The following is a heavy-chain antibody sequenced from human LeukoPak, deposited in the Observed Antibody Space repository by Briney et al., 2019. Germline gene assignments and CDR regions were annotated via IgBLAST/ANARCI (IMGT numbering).Heavy chain of an antibody. CDR2: ITGGHYPT. Sequence: GGSLRLSCAASGFSFSSFAMTWVRQAPGRGLEWVSSITGGHYPTYNTDSVKGRFTISRDNSKNTLYLQMNSLRADDTAVYYCTKDPNGDYVGAFEPWGQGTLVTVSS. J-gene: IGHJ5*02. D-gene: IGHD4-17*01. CDR3: TKDPNGDYVGAFEP. CDR1: GFSFSSFA. V-gene: IGHV3-23*01.